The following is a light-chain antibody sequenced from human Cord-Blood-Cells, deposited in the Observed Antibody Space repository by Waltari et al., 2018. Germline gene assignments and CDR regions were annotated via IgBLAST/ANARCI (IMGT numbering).Light chain of an antibody. J-gene: IGLJ1*01. CDR1: SSDVGGYNY. V-gene: IGLV2-14*01. Sequence: QSALTQPASVSGSPGQSITISCTGTSSDVGGYNYVSWYQQHPGKAPKLMIYEVSNRPSGVSNRLSCSKSGNTASLTISGLQAEDEADYYCSSYTSSSTGVFGTGTKVTVL. CDR3: SSYTSSSTGV. CDR2: EVS.